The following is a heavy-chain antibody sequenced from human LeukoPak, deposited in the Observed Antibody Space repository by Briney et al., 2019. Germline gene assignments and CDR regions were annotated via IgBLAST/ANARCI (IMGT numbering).Heavy chain of an antibody. J-gene: IGHJ4*02. CDR2: ISDGSSTI. CDR1: GFTFSNYN. D-gene: IGHD4-23*01. V-gene: IGHV3-48*02. Sequence: GGSLRLSCAASGFTFSNYNLTWVRQAPGKGLEWVSYISDGSSTIYYADSVRGRFTISRDNAKNSLYLQINSLRDEDTAVYYCARETVGLDYWGQGTLVTVSS. CDR3: ARETVGLDY.